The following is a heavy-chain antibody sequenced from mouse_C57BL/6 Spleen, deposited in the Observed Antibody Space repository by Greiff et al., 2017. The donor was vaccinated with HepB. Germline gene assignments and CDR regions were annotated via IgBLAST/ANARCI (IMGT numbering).Heavy chain of an antibody. V-gene: IGHV14-4*01. J-gene: IGHJ3*01. CDR1: GFNIKDDY. Sequence: EVQLQQSGAELVRPGASVKLSCTASGFNIKDDYMHWVKQRPEQGLEWIGWIDPENGDTEYASKFQGKATITADTSSNTAYLQLSSLTSEDTAVYYSTTFGYDKRFAYWGQGTLVTVSA. CDR3: TTFGYDKRFAY. D-gene: IGHD2-2*01. CDR2: IDPENGDT.